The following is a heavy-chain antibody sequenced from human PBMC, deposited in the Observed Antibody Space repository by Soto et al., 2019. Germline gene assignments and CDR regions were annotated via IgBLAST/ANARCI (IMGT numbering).Heavy chain of an antibody. CDR2: INAGNGNT. Sequence: GASVKVXCKASGYTXTIYAMHWVRQAPGQRLEWMGWINAGNGNTKYSQKFQGRVTITRDTSASTAYMELSSLRSEDTAVYYCARSPSSFIDYWGQGTLVTVSS. D-gene: IGHD2-2*01. J-gene: IGHJ4*02. CDR3: ARSPSSFIDY. V-gene: IGHV1-3*01. CDR1: GYTXTIYA.